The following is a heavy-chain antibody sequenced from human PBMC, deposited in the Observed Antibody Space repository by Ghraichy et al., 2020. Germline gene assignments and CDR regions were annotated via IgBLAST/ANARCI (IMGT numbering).Heavy chain of an antibody. Sequence: ESLNISCAVYGGSLSGYYWSWIRQSPGTGLEWIGEINQSGITNYNPSLKSRVTISVDTSKKQFSLKLTSVTAADTAVYFCAKKRVELRRLDNWGQGTQVTVSS. V-gene: IGHV4-34*01. J-gene: IGHJ4*02. D-gene: IGHD1-7*01. CDR3: AKKRVELRRLDN. CDR1: GGSLSGYY. CDR2: INQSGIT.